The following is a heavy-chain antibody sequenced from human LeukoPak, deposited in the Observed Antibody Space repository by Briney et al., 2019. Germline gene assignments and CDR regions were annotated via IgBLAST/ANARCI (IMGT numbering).Heavy chain of an antibody. CDR3: ATPDYYGSGRWALGAFDI. V-gene: IGHV1-24*01. CDR1: GYTLTELS. J-gene: IGHJ3*02. Sequence: ASVKVSCKVSGYTLTELSIHWVRQAPGKGLEWMGGFDPEDGETIYAQKFQGRVTMTEDTSTDTAYMELSSLRSEDTAVYYCATPDYYGSGRWALGAFDIWGQGTMVTVSS. CDR2: FDPEDGET. D-gene: IGHD3-10*01.